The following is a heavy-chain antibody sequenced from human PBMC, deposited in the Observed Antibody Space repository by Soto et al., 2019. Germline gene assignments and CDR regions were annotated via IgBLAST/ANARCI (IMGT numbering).Heavy chain of an antibody. CDR1: GFTFSSYA. D-gene: IGHD3-10*01. CDR2: ISGSGGST. Sequence: GGSLRLSCAASGFTFSSYAMSWVRQAPGKGLEWVSAISGSGGSTYYASSVKGRFTITRDNTKNTLNLQMNSLRAEDTAVYYCAKDPQSYYNGSGSYYNYFDYWGQGTPVTVSS. CDR3: AKDPQSYYNGSGSYYNYFDY. V-gene: IGHV3-23*01. J-gene: IGHJ4*02.